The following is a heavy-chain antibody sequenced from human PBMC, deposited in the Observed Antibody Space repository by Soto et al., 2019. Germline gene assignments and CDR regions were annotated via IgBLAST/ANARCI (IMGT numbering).Heavy chain of an antibody. Sequence: SETLSHTCTVAGGSISSYDCSWIRQPAGKGLEWIGRVYTSGSSDRGNTKYNPAFESRVTMSVDMSKNQFSLKLTSLTAADTAVYYCASRYCTNTDCYDNWFDPWGQGTLVTVSS. CDR2: VYTSGSSDRGNT. V-gene: IGHV4-4*07. J-gene: IGHJ5*02. CDR3: ASRYCTNTDCYDNWFDP. D-gene: IGHD2-8*01. CDR1: GGSISSYD.